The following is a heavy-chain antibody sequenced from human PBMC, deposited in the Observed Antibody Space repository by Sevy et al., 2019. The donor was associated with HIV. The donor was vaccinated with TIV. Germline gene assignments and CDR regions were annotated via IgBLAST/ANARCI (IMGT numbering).Heavy chain of an antibody. CDR1: GYTFTSYA. CDR2: INTNTGNP. CDR3: ARSPYSSSWYSYYYYYGMDV. V-gene: IGHV7-4-1*02. Sequence: ASVKVSCKASGYTFTSYAMNWVRQAPGQGLEWMGWINTNTGNPTYAQGFTGRFVFSLDTSVSTAYLQISSLKAEDTAVYYCARSPYSSSWYSYYYYYGMDVWGQRTTVTVSS. J-gene: IGHJ6*02. D-gene: IGHD6-13*01.